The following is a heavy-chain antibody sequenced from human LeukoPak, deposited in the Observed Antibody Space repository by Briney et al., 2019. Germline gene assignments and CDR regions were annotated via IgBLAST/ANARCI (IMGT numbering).Heavy chain of an antibody. CDR1: GFTVSTTY. V-gene: IGHV3-53*01. CDR3: ARDLQLVRTVPIWYFDL. J-gene: IGHJ2*01. D-gene: IGHD6-6*01. CDR2: IYSGGVT. Sequence: GGSLRLSCAASGFTVSTTYMTWVRQAPGKGLEWVSVIYSGGVTLYAESVKGRFTISRDNSKNTLYLQMNSLRAEDTAVYYCARDLQLVRTVPIWYFDLWGRGTLVTVSS.